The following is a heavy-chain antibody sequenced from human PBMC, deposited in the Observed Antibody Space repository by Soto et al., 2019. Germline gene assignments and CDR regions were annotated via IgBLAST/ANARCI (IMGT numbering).Heavy chain of an antibody. CDR1: GFTFSSYA. CDR2: IYSGGST. D-gene: IGHD5-12*01. Sequence: GGSLRLSCAASGFTFSSYAMSWVRQAPGKGLEWVSVIYSGGSTYYADSVKGRFTISRDNSKNTLYLQMNSLRAEDTAVYYCARVPHHGYNNWGQGTLVTVSS. J-gene: IGHJ4*02. V-gene: IGHV3-66*01. CDR3: ARVPHHGYNN.